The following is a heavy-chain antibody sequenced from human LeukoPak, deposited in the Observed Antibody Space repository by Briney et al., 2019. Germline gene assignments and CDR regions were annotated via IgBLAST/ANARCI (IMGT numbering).Heavy chain of an antibody. V-gene: IGHV3-48*03. CDR2: ISSSGSTI. J-gene: IGHJ4*02. Sequence: GGSLRLSRAASGFTFSSYGMNWVRQAPGKGLEWVSYISSSGSTIYYADSVKGRFTISRDNAKNSLYLQMNSLRAEDTAVYYYARAPDYFDYWGQGTLVTVSS. CDR1: GFTFSSYG. CDR3: ARAPDYFDY.